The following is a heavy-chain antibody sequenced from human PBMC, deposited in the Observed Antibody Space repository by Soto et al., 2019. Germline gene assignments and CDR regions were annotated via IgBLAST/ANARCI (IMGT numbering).Heavy chain of an antibody. D-gene: IGHD3-3*01. J-gene: IGHJ6*02. Sequence: SETLSLTCTVSGGSMSSGGYYWSWIRQHPGKGLEWIGYIYRSGHAYYNPSLKSRVAISVDTSKNQFSLKVSSVTVADTAVYYCARKNDFQSGYSYYSGLDVWGQGTTVTVSS. CDR3: ARKNDFQSGYSYYSGLDV. V-gene: IGHV4-31*03. CDR2: IYRSGHA. CDR1: GGSMSSGGYY.